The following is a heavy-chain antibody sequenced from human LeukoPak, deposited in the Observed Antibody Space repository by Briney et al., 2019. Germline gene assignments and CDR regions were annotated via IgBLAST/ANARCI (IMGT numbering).Heavy chain of an antibody. CDR2: ISSSGSTM. CDR3: ARGMRLVRGLMFDY. D-gene: IGHD3-10*01. CDR1: GFTFSSFE. Sequence: GGPLRLSCAASGFTFSSFEMSWVRQAPGTGLEWISYISSSGSTMYYADSVKGHFTTSRDNVKNSLYLQMNSLRAEDTAVYYCARGMRLVRGLMFDYWGQGTLVTVSS. J-gene: IGHJ4*02. V-gene: IGHV3-48*03.